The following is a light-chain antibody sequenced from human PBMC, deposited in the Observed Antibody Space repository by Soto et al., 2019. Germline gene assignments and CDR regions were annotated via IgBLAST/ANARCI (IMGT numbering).Light chain of an antibody. Sequence: DIQMTQSPSSLSASLGDRVTITCRASQSISSYLNWYQQKPGKAPKLLIYAASSLQSGVPSRFSGSGSGTDFTLTISSLQPEDFATYYCQQSYSTPVTVGQGTKVDSK. CDR1: QSISSY. CDR3: QQSYSTPVT. J-gene: IGKJ1*01. V-gene: IGKV1-39*01. CDR2: AAS.